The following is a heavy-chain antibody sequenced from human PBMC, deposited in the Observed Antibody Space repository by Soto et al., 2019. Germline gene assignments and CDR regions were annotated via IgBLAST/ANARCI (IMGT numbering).Heavy chain of an antibody. CDR2: ISYDGSNK. CDR1: GFTFSSYG. J-gene: IGHJ6*02. CDR3: AKDSAPSSSLPSNYYGMDV. V-gene: IGHV3-30*18. Sequence: GGSLRLSCAASGFTFSSYGMHWVRQAPGKGLEWVAVISYDGSNKYYADSVKGRFTISRDNSKNTLYLQMNSLRAEDTAVYYCAKDSAPSSSLPSNYYGMDVWGQGTTVTVSS. D-gene: IGHD6-13*01.